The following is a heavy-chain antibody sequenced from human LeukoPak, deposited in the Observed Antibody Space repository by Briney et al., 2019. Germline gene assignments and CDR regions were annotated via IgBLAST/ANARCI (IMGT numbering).Heavy chain of an antibody. J-gene: IGHJ4*02. CDR2: ISSFGNII. CDR3: ARAFRSGGHCYQGAFDY. Sequence: GGSLRVSCVASGFNFSYYDMYWVRQAPGKGLEWLSYISSFGNIIYSADSLEGRFTLSRDNAKNSLYLQMHSLRVEDTAVYYCARAFRSGGHCYQGAFDYWGQGTLVTVSS. D-gene: IGHD2-21*02. V-gene: IGHV3-48*03. CDR1: GFNFSYYD.